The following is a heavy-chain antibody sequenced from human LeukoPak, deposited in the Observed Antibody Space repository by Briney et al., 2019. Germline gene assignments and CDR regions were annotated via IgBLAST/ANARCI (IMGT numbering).Heavy chain of an antibody. CDR3: ASTPGASGSLMSVWFDP. J-gene: IGHJ5*02. CDR1: GGSFSGYY. V-gene: IGHV4-34*01. Sequence: TTSETLSLTCAVYGGSFSGYYWSWIRQPPGKGLEWIGEINHSGSTNYNPSLKSRVTISVDTSKNQFSLKPSSVTAADTAVYYCASTPGASGSLMSVWFDPWGQGTLVTVSS. D-gene: IGHD1-26*01. CDR2: INHSGST.